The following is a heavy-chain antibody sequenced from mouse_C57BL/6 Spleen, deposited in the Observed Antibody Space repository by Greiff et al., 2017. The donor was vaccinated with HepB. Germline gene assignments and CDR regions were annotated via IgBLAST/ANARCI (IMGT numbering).Heavy chain of an antibody. CDR3: TRPGDYDLWYFDV. D-gene: IGHD2-4*01. V-gene: IGHV6-6*01. Sequence: EVKVEESGGGLVQPGGSMKLSCAASGFTFSDAWMDWVRQSPEKGLEWVAEIRNKANNHATYYAESVKGRFTISRDDSKSSVYLQMNSLRAEDTGIYYCTRPGDYDLWYFDVWGTGTTVTVSS. CDR2: IRNKANNHAT. CDR1: GFTFSDAW. J-gene: IGHJ1*03.